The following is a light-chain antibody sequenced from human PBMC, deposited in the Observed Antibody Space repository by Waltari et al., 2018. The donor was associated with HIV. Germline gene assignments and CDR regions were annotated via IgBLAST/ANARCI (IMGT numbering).Light chain of an antibody. J-gene: IGKJ1*01. CDR3: QQYGSSPWT. V-gene: IGKV3-20*01. Sequence: EIVLTQSPGTLSLSPGERATLSCRASQSVSSSYLAWYQQKPGLAPRLLIYGASSRATGIPDRFSGRGSGTDFTLTISRLEPEDFAVFYCQQYGSSPWTFGQGTKVEIK. CDR1: QSVSSSY. CDR2: GAS.